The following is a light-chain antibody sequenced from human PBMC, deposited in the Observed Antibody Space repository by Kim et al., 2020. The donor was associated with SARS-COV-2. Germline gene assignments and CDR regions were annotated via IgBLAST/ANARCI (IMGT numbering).Light chain of an antibody. CDR2: WAS. J-gene: IGKJ2*01. CDR3: QQYYSTPHV. CDR1: QSVLYSSNNKNY. V-gene: IGKV4-1*01. Sequence: DIVMTQSTDSLAVSLGERATINCKSSQSVLYSSNNKNYLAWYQQKPGQPPKLLIYWASTRESGVPDRFSGSGSGTDFTLTISSLQAEDVAVYYCQQYYSTPHVFGQGTKLEI.